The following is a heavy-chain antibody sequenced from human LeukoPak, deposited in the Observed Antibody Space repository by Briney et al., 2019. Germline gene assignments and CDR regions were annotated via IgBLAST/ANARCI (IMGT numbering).Heavy chain of an antibody. Sequence: GGSLRLSCAASGFTFSSYAMCWVRQAPGKGLEWVSAIKDSGDTTYYADSVKGRFTISRDSSKNTLYLQMNSLRAEDTAIYYCAKYCSGATCSGYWGQGTLVTVSS. CDR1: GFTFSSYA. D-gene: IGHD2-15*01. CDR2: IKDSGDTT. V-gene: IGHV3-23*01. J-gene: IGHJ4*02. CDR3: AKYCSGATCSGY.